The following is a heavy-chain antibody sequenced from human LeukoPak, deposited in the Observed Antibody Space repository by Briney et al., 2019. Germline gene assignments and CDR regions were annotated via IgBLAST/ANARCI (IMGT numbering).Heavy chain of an antibody. CDR3: ARGLSAFDI. J-gene: IGHJ3*02. CDR1: GGSFSGHY. CDR2: INHSGST. Sequence: KPSETLSLTCAVYGGSFSGHYWSWIRQPPGKGLEWIGEINHSGSTNYNPSLKSRVTISVDTSKNQFSLKLSSVTAADTAVYYCARGLSAFDIWGQGTMVTVSS. V-gene: IGHV4-34*01.